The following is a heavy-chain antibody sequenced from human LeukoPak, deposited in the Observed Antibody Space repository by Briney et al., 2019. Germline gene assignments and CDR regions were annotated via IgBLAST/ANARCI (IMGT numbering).Heavy chain of an antibody. CDR3: ARVGITDSFDI. D-gene: IGHD3-10*01. V-gene: IGHV4-59*01. J-gene: IGHJ3*02. CDR2: ISYSGST. CDR1: GGSISRFY. Sequence: SETLSLTCTVSGGSISRFYWSWIRQPPGKGLEWSGYISYSGSTDYNPSLKSRVTISLDTSKTHCTLRLTSVTAADTAVYYCARVGITDSFDIWGQGTRVTVSS.